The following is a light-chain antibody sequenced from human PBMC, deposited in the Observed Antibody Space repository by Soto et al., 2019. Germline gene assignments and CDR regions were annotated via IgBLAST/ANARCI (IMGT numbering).Light chain of an antibody. CDR1: RRFSTD. CDR2: DTS. Sequence: EIVMTQSPATLSVSPGERATLSCRASRRFSTDLVCYQQKAGQAPRLLIYDTSTRATGIPARFSGSGSGTEFTLTISSLQSEDSAVYHCQQYNKWPLTFGGGTKVEIK. J-gene: IGKJ4*01. CDR3: QQYNKWPLT. V-gene: IGKV3-15*01.